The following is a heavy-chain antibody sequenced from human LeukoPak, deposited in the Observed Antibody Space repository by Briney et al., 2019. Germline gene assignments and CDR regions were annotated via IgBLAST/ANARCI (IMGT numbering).Heavy chain of an antibody. D-gene: IGHD3-22*01. J-gene: IGHJ4*02. V-gene: IGHV3-66*01. CDR2: IYSGGST. CDR1: GFTVSSNY. Sequence: AGGSLRLSCAASGFTVSSNYMSWVRQAPGKGLEWVSVIYSGGSTYYADSVKGRFTISRDNSKNTLYLQMNSLRAEDTAVYYCAKDLSYRLYYYDSSGYSVRWGQGTLVTVSS. CDR3: AKDLSYRLYYYDSSGYSVR.